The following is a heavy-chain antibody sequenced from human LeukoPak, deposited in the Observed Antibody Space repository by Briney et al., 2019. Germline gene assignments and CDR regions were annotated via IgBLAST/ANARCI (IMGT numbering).Heavy chain of an antibody. CDR1: GYTFTGYY. J-gene: IGHJ4*02. CDR3: VGVDYYDSSGLFDY. D-gene: IGHD3-22*01. V-gene: IGHV1-2*02. CDR2: INPNSGGT. Sequence: GASVKVSCKASGYTFTGYYMHWVRQAPGQGLEWMGWINPNSGGTIYAQKFQGRVTMTEDTSTDTAYMELSSLRSEDTAVYYCVGVDYYDSSGLFDYWGQGTLVTVSS.